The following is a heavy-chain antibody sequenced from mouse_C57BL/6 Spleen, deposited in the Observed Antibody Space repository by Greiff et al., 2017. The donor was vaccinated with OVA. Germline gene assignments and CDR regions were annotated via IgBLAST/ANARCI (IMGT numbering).Heavy chain of an antibody. Sequence: VQLQQSGAELVKPGASVKLSCKASGYTFTSYWMHWVKQRPGQGLEWIGMIHPNSGSTNYNEKFKSKATLTVDKSSSTAYMQLSSLTSEDSAVYYCARPLLRSYYFDYWGQGTTLTVSS. CDR2: IHPNSGST. D-gene: IGHD1-1*01. CDR3: ARPLLRSYYFDY. CDR1: GYTFTSYW. V-gene: IGHV1-64*01. J-gene: IGHJ2*01.